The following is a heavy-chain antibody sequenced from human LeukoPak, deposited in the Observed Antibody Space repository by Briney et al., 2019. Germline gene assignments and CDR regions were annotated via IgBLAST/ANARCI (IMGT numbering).Heavy chain of an antibody. CDR3: ARDVCGGDCYDWYFDL. V-gene: IGHV1-69*04. CDR2: IIPIFGIA. CDR1: GGTFSSYA. J-gene: IGHJ2*01. Sequence: SVKVSCKASGGTFSSYAISWVRHAPGQGLEWMGRIIPIFGIANYAQKFQGRVTITADKSTSTAYMELSSLRSEDTAVYYCARDVCGGDCYDWYFDLWGRGTLVTVSS. D-gene: IGHD2-21*02.